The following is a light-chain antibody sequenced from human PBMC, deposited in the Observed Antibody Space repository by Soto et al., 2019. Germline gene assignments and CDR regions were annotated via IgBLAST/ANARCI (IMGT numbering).Light chain of an antibody. CDR2: AAS. Sequence: DIQMTQSPSSLSASVGDRVTITCRASQSISSYLNWYQQKPGKAPKLLIYAASSLQSGVPSRFSGSGSGTDFTLTISSLQPDDFATYYCQQFHTYYTFGQGTKVDIK. J-gene: IGKJ2*01. CDR3: QQFHTYYT. CDR1: QSISSY. V-gene: IGKV1-39*01.